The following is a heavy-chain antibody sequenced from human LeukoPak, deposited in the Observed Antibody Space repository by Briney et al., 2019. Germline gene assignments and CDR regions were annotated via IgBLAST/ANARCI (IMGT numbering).Heavy chain of an antibody. D-gene: IGHD1-1*01. CDR2: IYYSGST. V-gene: IGHV4-39*07. Sequence: SETLSLTCTVSGGSISSSSYYWGWIRQPPGKGLEWIGSIYYSGSTYYNPSLKSRVTISVDTSKNQSSLKLSSVTAADTAVYYCARTSEFPKLATDAFDIWGQGTMVTVSS. J-gene: IGHJ3*02. CDR1: GGSISSSSYY. CDR3: ARTSEFPKLATDAFDI.